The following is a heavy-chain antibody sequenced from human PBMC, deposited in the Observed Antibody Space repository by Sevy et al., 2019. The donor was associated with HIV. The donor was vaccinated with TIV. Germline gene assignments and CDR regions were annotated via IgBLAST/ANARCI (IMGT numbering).Heavy chain of an antibody. J-gene: IGHJ6*02. V-gene: IGHV3-7*03. D-gene: IGHD2-2*01. CDR2: IKVDGSER. CDR1: GFTFSSYW. CDR3: ARDCSSTSCLWGLDV. Sequence: GESLKISCAASGFTFSSYWMSWVRQAPGKGLEWVAHIKVDGSERYYVDSVKGRFTISRENAKNSLYLQMNSLRAEDTAVYYCARDCSSTSCLWGLDVWGQGTTVTVSS.